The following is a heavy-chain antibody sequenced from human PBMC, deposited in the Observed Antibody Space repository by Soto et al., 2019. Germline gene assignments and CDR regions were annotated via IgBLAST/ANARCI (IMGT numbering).Heavy chain of an antibody. CDR2: INPNSGGT. V-gene: IGHV1-2*02. Sequence: DSVKVCFKASGYPFTGYYMHLVRQAPGQGLEWMGWINPNSGGTDYAQKFQGRVTMTRDTSISTAYMELSRLRSDDTAVYYCPGGVLSGTYYNWFDPWGQGTVVTVSS. D-gene: IGHD1-26*01. J-gene: IGHJ5*02. CDR3: PGGVLSGTYYNWFDP. CDR1: GYPFTGYY.